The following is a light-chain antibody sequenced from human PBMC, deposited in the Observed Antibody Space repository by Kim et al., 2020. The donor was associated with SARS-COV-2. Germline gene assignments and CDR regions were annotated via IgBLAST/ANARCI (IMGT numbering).Light chain of an antibody. CDR3: QQSYSTPFT. Sequence: ASVGDRVTITCRASQSISSYLNWYQQKPGKAPKLLIDAASSLQSGVPSRFSGSGSGTDFTLTISSLQPEDFATYYCQQSYSTPFTFGPGTKVDIK. CDR1: QSISSY. V-gene: IGKV1-39*01. J-gene: IGKJ3*01. CDR2: AAS.